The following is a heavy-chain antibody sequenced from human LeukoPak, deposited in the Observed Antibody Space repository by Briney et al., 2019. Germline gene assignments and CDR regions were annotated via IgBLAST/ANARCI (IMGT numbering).Heavy chain of an antibody. CDR2: IDLSGST. CDR3: AGGFRKRLGVRILNYSYNYHMDV. CDR1: GRSFSGHS. Sequence: SETLSLTCAVYGRSFSGHSWNWIRQPPGKGLEWIGEIDLSGSTSYNPSLKRRLTISLDTSKSQFSLRLNSVTAADTAVYYCAGGFRKRLGVRILNYSYNYHMDVWGKGTTVTVSS. J-gene: IGHJ6*03. V-gene: IGHV4-34*01. D-gene: IGHD3-3*01.